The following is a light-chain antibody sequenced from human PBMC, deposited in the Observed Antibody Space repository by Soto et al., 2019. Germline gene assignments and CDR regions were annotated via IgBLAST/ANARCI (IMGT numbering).Light chain of an antibody. CDR2: RNN. CDR1: SSNIGSNY. Sequence: QPVLTQPPSASGTPGQRVTISCSGSSSNIGSNYVYWYQQLPGTAPKLLIYRNNQRPSGVPDRFSGSKSGTSASLAISGLRSEDEADYYCAAWDDSLSGPLRVFGTGTKLTVL. CDR3: AAWDDSLSGPLRV. V-gene: IGLV1-47*01. J-gene: IGLJ1*01.